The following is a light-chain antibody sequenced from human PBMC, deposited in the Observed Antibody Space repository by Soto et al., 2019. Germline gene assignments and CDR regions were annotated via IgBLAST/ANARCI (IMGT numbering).Light chain of an antibody. CDR2: GAS. J-gene: IGKJ5*01. CDR1: QSVSSSY. Sequence: EIVLTQSPGTLSLSPGARATLSCRASQSVSSSYLAWYQQIPGQTPRLLIYGASTRATGIPVRFSGSGSGTEFTLTISSLQSEDFAVYYCQQRNVWPPVTFGQGTRLEI. V-gene: IGKV3D-20*02. CDR3: QQRNVWPPVT.